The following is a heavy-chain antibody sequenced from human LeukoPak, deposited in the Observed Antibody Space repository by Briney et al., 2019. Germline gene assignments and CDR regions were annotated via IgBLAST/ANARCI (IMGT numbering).Heavy chain of an antibody. CDR2: IDYTGNT. D-gene: IGHD3-9*01. V-gene: IGHV4-39*07. J-gene: IGHJ4*02. Sequence: EWIGSIDYTGNTYYNPSLKSRVTISGDTSKNQFSLRLSSVTAADTAVYYCARDKGHFDVDYWGQGTLVTVSS. CDR3: ARDKGHFDVDY.